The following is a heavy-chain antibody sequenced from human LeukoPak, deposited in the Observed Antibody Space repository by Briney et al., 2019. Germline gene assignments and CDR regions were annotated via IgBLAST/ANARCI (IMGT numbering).Heavy chain of an antibody. V-gene: IGHV3-21*01. Sequence: GGSLRLSCAASGFTFSSYLMNWVRQAPGKGLEWVSSISSSSSYIYYADSVKGRFTISRDNAKNSLYLQMNSLRAEDTAVYYCANLAVAGSDYWGQGTLVTVSS. CDR3: ANLAVAGSDY. CDR1: GFTFSSYL. CDR2: ISSSSSYI. D-gene: IGHD6-19*01. J-gene: IGHJ4*02.